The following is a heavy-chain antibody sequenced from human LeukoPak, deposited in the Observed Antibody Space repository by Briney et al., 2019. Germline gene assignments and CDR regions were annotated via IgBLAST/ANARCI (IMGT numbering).Heavy chain of an antibody. Sequence: GGSLRLSCAASGFTFSSYGMHWVRQAPGKGLEWVAVISYDGSNKYYADSVKGRFTISRDNSKNTLYLQMNSLRVEDTAVYYCAKDHKYRIAAAGRGWYFDYWGQGTLVTVSS. CDR1: GFTFSSYG. D-gene: IGHD6-13*01. V-gene: IGHV3-30*18. J-gene: IGHJ4*02. CDR3: AKDHKYRIAAAGRGWYFDY. CDR2: ISYDGSNK.